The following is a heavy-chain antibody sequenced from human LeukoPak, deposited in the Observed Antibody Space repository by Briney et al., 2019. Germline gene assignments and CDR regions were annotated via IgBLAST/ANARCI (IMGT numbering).Heavy chain of an antibody. Sequence: GASVKVSCKASGYTFTSYGMHWVRQAPGQRLEWMGWINAGNGNTKYSQKFQGRVTITRDTSASTAYMELSSLRSEDTAVYYCASAVVGATTFYYWGQGTLVTVSS. CDR2: INAGNGNT. CDR1: GYTFTSYG. CDR3: ASAVVGATTFYY. D-gene: IGHD1-26*01. J-gene: IGHJ4*02. V-gene: IGHV1-3*01.